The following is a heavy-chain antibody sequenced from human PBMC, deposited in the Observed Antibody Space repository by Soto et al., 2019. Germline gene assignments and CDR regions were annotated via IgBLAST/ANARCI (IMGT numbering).Heavy chain of an antibody. CDR3: ARERPRYCISTSCYPRGGFDY. CDR1: GYTITSYD. Sequence: QVQLVQSGAEVKKPGASVKVSCKASGYTITSYDINWVRQATGQGLEWMGWMNPNSGNTGYAQKFQGRVTMTRNTSISTAYMELSSLRSEDTAVYYCARERPRYCISTSCYPRGGFDYWGQGTLVTVSS. D-gene: IGHD2-2*01. J-gene: IGHJ4*02. V-gene: IGHV1-8*01. CDR2: MNPNSGNT.